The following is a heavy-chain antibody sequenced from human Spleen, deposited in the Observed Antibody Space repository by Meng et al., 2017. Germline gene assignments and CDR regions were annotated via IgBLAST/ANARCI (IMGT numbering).Heavy chain of an antibody. CDR1: GFTFSSYA. V-gene: IGHV3-30*04. Sequence: GESLKISCAASGFTFSSYAMHWVRQAPGKGLEWVAVISYDGSNKYYADSVKGRFTISRDNAKNSLHLQMNSLRPDDTAVYYCARGSGKYYYETRGYPDYWGQGTLVTVSS. CDR2: ISYDGSNK. D-gene: IGHD3-22*01. J-gene: IGHJ4*02. CDR3: ARGSGKYYYETRGYPDY.